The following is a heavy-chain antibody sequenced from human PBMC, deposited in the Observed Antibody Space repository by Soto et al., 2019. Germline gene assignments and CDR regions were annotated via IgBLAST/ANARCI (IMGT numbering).Heavy chain of an antibody. Sequence: GSQRLSYAASGCNLRSHDMDWVSQAPGKGLEWVSYINAESSTIHYAASVKGRFTISRDNAKNSLYLQMDSLRAEDTAVYYCARDGSTETTNFHYAMDVWGQGTTVTVSS. J-gene: IGHJ6*02. CDR1: GCNLRSHD. CDR3: ARDGSTETTNFHYAMDV. D-gene: IGHD4-17*01. CDR2: INAESSTI. V-gene: IGHV3-48*03.